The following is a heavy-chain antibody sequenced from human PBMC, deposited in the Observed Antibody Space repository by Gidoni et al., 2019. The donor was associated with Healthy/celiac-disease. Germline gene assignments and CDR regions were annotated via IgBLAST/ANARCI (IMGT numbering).Heavy chain of an antibody. CDR1: GGSTSSGGYY. V-gene: IGHV4-31*03. D-gene: IGHD6-6*01. Sequence: QVQLQESGPGLVKPSQTLFLTCTVSGGSTSSGGYYWSWIRQHPGKGLEWIGYISYSGSTYYNPSLKSRVTISVDKSKNQFSLKLSSVTAADTAVYYCARDWDSSCNKRAGCWGQGTLVTVSS. CDR3: ARDWDSSCNKRAGC. J-gene: IGHJ4*02. CDR2: ISYSGST.